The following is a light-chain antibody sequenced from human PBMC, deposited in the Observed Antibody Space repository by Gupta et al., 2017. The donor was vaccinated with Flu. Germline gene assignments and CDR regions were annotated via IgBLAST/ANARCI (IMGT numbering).Light chain of an antibody. V-gene: IGLV4-69*01. CDR1: SGHRSNA. CDR3: QTWGAGIVV. Sequence: QLVLTQSPSASASLAASVKLTCILSSGHRSNAIAWHQQQPEKGPRFLMKLNSDGSHSKGDGSPDGFTGSSSGAERYRIVASFQAEDEADYDCQTWGAGIVVFGGGTKVTVL. CDR2: LNSDGSH. J-gene: IGLJ2*01.